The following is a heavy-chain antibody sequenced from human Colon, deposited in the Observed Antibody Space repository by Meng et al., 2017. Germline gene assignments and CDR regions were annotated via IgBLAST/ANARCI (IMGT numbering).Heavy chain of an antibody. Sequence: SETLSLTCAVYGGSFSGYYWSWIRQPPGKGLEWIGEINHSGSTNYNPSLKSRVTISVDTSKNQFSLKLSSVTAADTAVYYCARVVGYSGYDLRYYYGMDVWGQGTTVTVSS. V-gene: IGHV4-34*01. CDR3: ARVVGYSGYDLRYYYGMDV. J-gene: IGHJ6*02. CDR2: INHSGST. CDR1: GGSFSGYY. D-gene: IGHD5-12*01.